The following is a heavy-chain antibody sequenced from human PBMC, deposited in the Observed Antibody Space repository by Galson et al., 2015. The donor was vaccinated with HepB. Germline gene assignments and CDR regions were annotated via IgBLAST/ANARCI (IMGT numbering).Heavy chain of an antibody. CDR2: IWYDGSNK. CDR1: GFTFSSYG. V-gene: IGHV3-33*01. Sequence: SLRLSCAASGFTFSSYGMHWVRQAPGKGLEWVAVIWYDGSNKYYADSVKGRFTISRDNSKNTLYLQMNSLRAEDTAVYYCARDPNYYGSGSYAFDYWGQGTLVTASS. J-gene: IGHJ4*02. D-gene: IGHD3-10*01. CDR3: ARDPNYYGSGSYAFDY.